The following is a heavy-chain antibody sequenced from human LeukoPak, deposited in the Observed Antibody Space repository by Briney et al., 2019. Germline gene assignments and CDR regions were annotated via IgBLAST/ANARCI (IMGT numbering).Heavy chain of an antibody. CDR3: ARTYYYDSSGYLNYWFDP. Sequence: PSETLSLTCTVSGGSVSSYYWSWIRQPPGKGLEWIGYIYDIGSTKYNPSLKSRVTMSVDTSKNQFSLKLSSVTAADTAVYHCARTYYYDSSGYLNYWFDPWGQGTLVTVSS. V-gene: IGHV4-59*08. D-gene: IGHD3-22*01. CDR1: GGSVSSYY. J-gene: IGHJ5*02. CDR2: IYDIGST.